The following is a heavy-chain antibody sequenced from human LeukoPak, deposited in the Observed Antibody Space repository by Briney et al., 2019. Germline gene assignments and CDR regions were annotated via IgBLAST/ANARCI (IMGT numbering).Heavy chain of an antibody. Sequence: ASVKVSCKASGYTFTGYYMHWVRQAPGQGLEWMGWINPNSGGTNYAQKFQGRVTMTRDTFISTAYMELSRLRSDDTAVYYCARSMTTVAFYYYYGMDVWGQGTTVTVSS. V-gene: IGHV1-2*02. D-gene: IGHD4-23*01. CDR2: INPNSGGT. CDR3: ARSMTTVAFYYYYGMDV. CDR1: GYTFTGYY. J-gene: IGHJ6*02.